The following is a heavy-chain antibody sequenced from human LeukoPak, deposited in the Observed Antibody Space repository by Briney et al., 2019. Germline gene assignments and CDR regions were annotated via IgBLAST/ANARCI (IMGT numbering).Heavy chain of an antibody. V-gene: IGHV3-7*01. CDR2: IKQDGSEK. CDR3: ARDKVVGATFFDY. Sequence: GGSLRLSCAASGFTFSSYWMSWVRQAPGKGLEWVANIKQDGSEKYYVDSVKGRFTISRDNAKNSLYLQMNSLRDEDTAVYYCARDKVVGATFFDYWGQGTLVTVSS. D-gene: IGHD1-26*01. CDR1: GFTFSSYW. J-gene: IGHJ4*02.